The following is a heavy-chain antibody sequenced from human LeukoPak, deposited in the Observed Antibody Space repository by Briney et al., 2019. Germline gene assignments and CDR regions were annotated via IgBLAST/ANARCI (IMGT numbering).Heavy chain of an antibody. CDR2: IYYSGNT. Sequence: SETLSLTCTVSGRSISSSSYYWGWIRQPPGKGLEWIGSIYYSGNTYYNASLKSQVSISIDTSKNQFSLKITSVTAADTAVYYCARQTGSGLFILPGGQGTLVTVSS. CDR3: ARQTGSGLFILP. D-gene: IGHD3/OR15-3a*01. J-gene: IGHJ4*02. CDR1: GRSISSSSYY. V-gene: IGHV4-39*01.